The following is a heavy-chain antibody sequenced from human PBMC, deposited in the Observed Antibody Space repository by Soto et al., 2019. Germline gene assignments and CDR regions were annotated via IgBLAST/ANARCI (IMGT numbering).Heavy chain of an antibody. J-gene: IGHJ4*02. CDR1: GFTFSDHY. D-gene: IGHD5-12*01. Sequence: EVQLAESGGGLVQPGGSLRLSCAASGFTFSDHYMDWVRQAPGKGLEWVGRSRDKVHSHTTEYAASVKGRFTISRGDSENSLYLQMNSLKTEDTAVYYCARGVVSTGYFDYWGPGTLVPVSS. CDR3: ARGVVSTGYFDY. CDR2: SRDKVHSHTT. V-gene: IGHV3-72*01.